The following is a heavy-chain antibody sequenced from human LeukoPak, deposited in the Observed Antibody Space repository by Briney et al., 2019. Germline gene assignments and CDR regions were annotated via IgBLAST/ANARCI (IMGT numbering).Heavy chain of an antibody. D-gene: IGHD3-10*01. J-gene: IGHJ4*02. V-gene: IGHV1-46*01. CDR2: INPSGGST. CDR3: ARADMVRRLILSFDY. CDR1: GGTFSSYA. Sequence: ASVKVSCKATGGTFSSYAISRVRQAPGQGLEWMGIINPSGGSTSYAQKFQGRVTMTRDTSTSTVYMELSSLRSEDTAVYYCARADMVRRLILSFDYWGQGTLVTVSS.